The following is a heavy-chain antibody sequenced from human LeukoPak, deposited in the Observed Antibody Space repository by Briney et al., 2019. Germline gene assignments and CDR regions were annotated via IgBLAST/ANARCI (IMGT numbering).Heavy chain of an antibody. CDR3: ARDLGGSNTKDAFDI. CDR2: INPNSGGT. CDR1: GYTFTGYY. D-gene: IGHD5-24*01. V-gene: IGHV1-2*02. J-gene: IGHJ3*02. Sequence: GASVKVSCKASGYTFTGYYIHWVRQAPGQGLEWMGWINPNSGGTRSAQKFQGRVTMTRDTSISTAYMELSTLKSDDTAVYYCARDLGGSNTKDAFDIWGQGTMVTVSS.